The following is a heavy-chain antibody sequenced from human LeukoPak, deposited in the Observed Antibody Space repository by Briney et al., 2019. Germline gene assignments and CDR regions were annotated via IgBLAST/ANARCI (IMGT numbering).Heavy chain of an antibody. J-gene: IGHJ4*02. D-gene: IGHD3-10*01. CDR2: IYYSGST. V-gene: IGHV4-59*01. CDR1: GGSISSYY. CDR3: ASLRFYGSGSYYRKYYFDY. Sequence: PSGTLSLTCTVSGGSISSYYWSWIRQPPGKGLEWIGYIYYSGSTNYNPSLKSRVTISVETSKNQFSLKLSSVTAADTAVYYCASLRFYGSGSYYRKYYFDYWGQGTLVTVSS.